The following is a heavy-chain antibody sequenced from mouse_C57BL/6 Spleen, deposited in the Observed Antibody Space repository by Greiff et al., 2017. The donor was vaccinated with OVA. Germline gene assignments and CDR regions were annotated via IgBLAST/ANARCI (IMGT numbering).Heavy chain of an antibody. J-gene: IGHJ1*03. V-gene: IGHV1-74*01. D-gene: IGHD1-1*01. CDR2: IHPSDSDT. CDR1: GYTFTSYW. CDR3: AIYYGSSYEDLSL. Sequence: QVHVKQPGAELVKPGASVKVSCKASGYTFTSYWMHWVKQRPGQGLEWIGRIHPSDSDTNYNQKFKGKATLTVDKSSSTAYMQLSSLTSEDSAVYYCAIYYGSSYEDLSLWGTGTTVTVSS.